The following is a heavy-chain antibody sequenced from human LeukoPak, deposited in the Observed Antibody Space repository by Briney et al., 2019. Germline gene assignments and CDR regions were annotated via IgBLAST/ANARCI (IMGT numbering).Heavy chain of an antibody. V-gene: IGHV1-18*01. CDR1: GGTFSSYA. CDR3: ARDPPGYSSGWYLY. Sequence: ASVKVSCKASGGTFSSYAISWVRQAPGQGLEWMGWISAYNGNTNYAQKLQGRVTMTTDTSTSTAYMELRSLRSDDTAVYYCARDPPGYSSGWYLYWGQGTLVTVSS. J-gene: IGHJ4*02. D-gene: IGHD6-19*01. CDR2: ISAYNGNT.